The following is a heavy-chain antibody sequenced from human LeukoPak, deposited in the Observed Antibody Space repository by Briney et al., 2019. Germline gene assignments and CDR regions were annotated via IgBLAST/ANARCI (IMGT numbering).Heavy chain of an antibody. V-gene: IGHV3-7*01. CDR2: IKQDGSEK. Sequence: GGSLRLSCAASGFSFSNYWMSWVRQAQGKGLEWVANIKQDGSEKYYMDSMKGRFIISRDNARNSLHLQMNTLSAEDTAVYYCVKPYYFSSGSLTWGQGTLVTVSS. CDR3: VKPYYFSSGSLT. D-gene: IGHD3-10*01. CDR1: GFSFSNYW. J-gene: IGHJ5*02.